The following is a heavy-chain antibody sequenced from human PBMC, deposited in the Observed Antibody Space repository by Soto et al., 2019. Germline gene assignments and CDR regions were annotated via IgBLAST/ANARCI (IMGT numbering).Heavy chain of an antibody. D-gene: IGHD3-22*01. CDR1: GGTFSNYG. V-gene: IGHV1-69*12. J-gene: IGHJ6*02. CDR3: ARGGSDYEGSGYYQGHV. CDR2: IVPIFGA. Sequence: QVQLVQSGAEVKKPGSSVKVSCKSSGGTFSNYGFSWVRQAPGQGLECMGVIVPIFGAEHPQKFQGRVTITADESXNXTCMERRGLRSEDTAVYYCARGGSDYEGSGYYQGHVWGQGTTVTVSS.